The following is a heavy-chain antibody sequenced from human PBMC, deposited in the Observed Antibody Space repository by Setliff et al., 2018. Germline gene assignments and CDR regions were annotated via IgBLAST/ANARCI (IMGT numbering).Heavy chain of an antibody. CDR2: IHPSNSDT. CDR3: ARNRVALYDALDI. D-gene: IGHD5-12*01. CDR1: GYSFTDYW. Sequence: PGESLKISCKGSGYSFTDYWIGWVRQMPGEGLEWMGIIHPSNSDTVYSPSFQGQVTISADRSITTAYLQWSSLKASDTAIYYCARNRVALYDALDIWGQGTMVTVSS. V-gene: IGHV5-51*01. J-gene: IGHJ3*02.